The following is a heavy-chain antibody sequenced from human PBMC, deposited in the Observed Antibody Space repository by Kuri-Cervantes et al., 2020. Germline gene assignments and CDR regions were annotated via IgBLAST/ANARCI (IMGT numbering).Heavy chain of an antibody. Sequence: ESLKISCAVSGYSISSGYYWGWIRQPPGKGLEWIGSIYHSGSTYYNPSLKSRVTISVDTSKNQFSLNLSSVTAADTAVYYCARDPYHSGYDYPVDNWGQGTLVTVSS. CDR3: ARDPYHSGYDYPVDN. V-gene: IGHV4-38-2*02. J-gene: IGHJ4*02. D-gene: IGHD5-12*01. CDR2: IYHSGST. CDR1: GYSISSGYY.